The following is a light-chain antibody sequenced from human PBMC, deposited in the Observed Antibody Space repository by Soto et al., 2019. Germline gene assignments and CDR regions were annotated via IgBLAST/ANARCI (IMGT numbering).Light chain of an antibody. Sequence: QSVLTQPPSVSAAPGQKVTISCSGSRSNIGINYVSWYRQFPGTAPKVLIYDDVKRPSGIPDRISASKSGTSATLGITGLQTGDEADYYCGTWDSSLSGVVFGGGTKVTVL. J-gene: IGLJ2*01. V-gene: IGLV1-51*01. CDR3: GTWDSSLSGVV. CDR1: RSNIGINY. CDR2: DDV.